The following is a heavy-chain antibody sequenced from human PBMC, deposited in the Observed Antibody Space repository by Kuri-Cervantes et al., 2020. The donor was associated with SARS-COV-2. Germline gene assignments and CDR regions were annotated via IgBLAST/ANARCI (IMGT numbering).Heavy chain of an antibody. CDR2: ISYDGSNK. V-gene: IGHV3-30*18. J-gene: IGHJ4*02. D-gene: IGHD3-22*01. CDR1: GFTFSSYG. Sequence: LSLTCAASGFTFSSYGMHWVRQAPDKGLECVAVISYDGSNKYYADSVKGRFTISRDNSKNTLYLQMNSLRAEDTAVYYCAKWDYYDSSGYLYAPYFDYWGQGTLVTVSS. CDR3: AKWDYYDSSGYLYAPYFDY.